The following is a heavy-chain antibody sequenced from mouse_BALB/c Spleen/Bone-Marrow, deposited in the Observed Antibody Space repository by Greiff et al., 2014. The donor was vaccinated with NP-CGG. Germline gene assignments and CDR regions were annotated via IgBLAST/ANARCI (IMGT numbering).Heavy chain of an antibody. CDR3: TPRLRY. D-gene: IGHD1-1*01. Sequence: LQQPGSELVRPGASVKLSCKAPGYTFTSYWMHWVKQRPGQGLEWIGNIYPGSGSTNYDEKFKSKATLTVDTSSSTAYMQLSSLTSEDSAVYYCTPRLRYWGQGTTLTVSS. J-gene: IGHJ2*01. CDR2: IYPGSGST. V-gene: IGHV1S22*01. CDR1: GYTFTSYW.